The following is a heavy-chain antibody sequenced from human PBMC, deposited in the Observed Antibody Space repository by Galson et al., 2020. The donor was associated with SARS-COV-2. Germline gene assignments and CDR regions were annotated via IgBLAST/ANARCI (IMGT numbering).Heavy chain of an antibody. CDR2: IWYDGSKK. D-gene: IGHD3-9*01. V-gene: IGHV3-33*01. Sequence: GGYLRLTCAASGLTSSSYRTQWVRKAPGHGLEWEADIWYDGSKKYYADSVQVRFTIARDKSKNMLYQQMNSLRAEDTAVYYCARDHYDILTGYPAYWGQGTLVTVAS. CDR1: GLTSSSYR. J-gene: IGHJ4*02. CDR3: ARDHYDILTGYPAY.